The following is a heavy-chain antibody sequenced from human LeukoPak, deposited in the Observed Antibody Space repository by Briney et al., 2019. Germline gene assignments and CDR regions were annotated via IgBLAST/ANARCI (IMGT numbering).Heavy chain of an antibody. CDR3: ARRAAMVRGVINY. Sequence: SETLSLTCAVYGGSFSGYYWSWIREPPGKGLEWIGEINHSGSTNYNPSLKSRVTISVDTSKNQFSQKLSSVTAADTAVYYCARRAAMVRGVINYWGQGTLVTVSS. CDR2: INHSGST. V-gene: IGHV4-34*01. J-gene: IGHJ4*02. D-gene: IGHD3-10*01. CDR1: GGSFSGYY.